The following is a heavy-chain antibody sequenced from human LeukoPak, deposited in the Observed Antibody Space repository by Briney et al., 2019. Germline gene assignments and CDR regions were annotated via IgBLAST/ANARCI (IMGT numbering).Heavy chain of an antibody. J-gene: IGHJ3*02. CDR1: GYTFTSYS. V-gene: IGHV1-69*05. D-gene: IGHD2-2*01. CDR2: INPIFGTA. Sequence: SSVKVSCKASGYTFTSYSISWVRQAPGQGLEWMGRINPIFGTANYAQKFQGRVTITTDKSPSTAYMELSSLRSEDTAVYYCARYSGQVGAFDIWGQGTMVSVPS. CDR3: ARYSGQVGAFDI.